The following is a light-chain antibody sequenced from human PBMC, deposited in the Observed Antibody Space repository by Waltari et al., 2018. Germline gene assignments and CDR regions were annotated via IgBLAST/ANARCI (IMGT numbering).Light chain of an antibody. Sequence: SYELTQPTSVSVAPGQPANITCSGDKLGTKYASWYQQKPGQSPVLVIHQNTKRPSGIPERFSGSNSGNTATLTISGTQPIDEADFYCQAWDSTFARVFGGGTRLTVL. CDR1: KLGTKY. CDR2: QNT. CDR3: QAWDSTFARV. J-gene: IGLJ3*02. V-gene: IGLV3-1*01.